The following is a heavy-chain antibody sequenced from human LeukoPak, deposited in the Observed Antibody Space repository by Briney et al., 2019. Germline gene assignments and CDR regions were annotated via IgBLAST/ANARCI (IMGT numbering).Heavy chain of an antibody. V-gene: IGHV3-20*04. D-gene: IGHD2-2*01. CDR1: GFAFDAHG. J-gene: IGHJ4*02. CDR2: INWSGGST. Sequence: GGSLRLSCTASGFAFDAHGMSWVRHVPGKGLEWVSGINWSGGSTGYADPLRGRFTISRDNAKNSLYLQMDSLRAEDTALYYCARAPITSPFYFDHWGQGTLVTVSS. CDR3: ARAPITSPFYFDH.